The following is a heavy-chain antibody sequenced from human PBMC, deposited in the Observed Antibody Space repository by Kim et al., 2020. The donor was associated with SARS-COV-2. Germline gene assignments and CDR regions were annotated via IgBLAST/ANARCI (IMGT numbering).Heavy chain of an antibody. Sequence: SNKSYADAVKGRFTSSRDNAKNTVYLQMNSQGAEDTAVYYWAKDHGAIDYWGQGTLVTVSS. D-gene: IGHD4-17*01. CDR2: SNK. CDR3: AKDHGAIDY. J-gene: IGHJ4*02. V-gene: IGHV3-30*02.